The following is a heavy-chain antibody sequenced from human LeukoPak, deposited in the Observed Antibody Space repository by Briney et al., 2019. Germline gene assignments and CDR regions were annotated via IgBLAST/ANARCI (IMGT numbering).Heavy chain of an antibody. V-gene: IGHV3-30*02. CDR2: IRYDGSNK. CDR1: GFTFSSYG. J-gene: IGHJ4*02. Sequence: GGSLRLSCAASGFTFSSYGMHWVRQAPGKGLEWVAFIRYDGSNKYYADSVKGRFTISRDNSKNTLYLQMNSLRAEDTAVYYCAKSQSRITIFGEMGYWGQGTLVTVSS. D-gene: IGHD3-3*01. CDR3: AKSQSRITIFGEMGY.